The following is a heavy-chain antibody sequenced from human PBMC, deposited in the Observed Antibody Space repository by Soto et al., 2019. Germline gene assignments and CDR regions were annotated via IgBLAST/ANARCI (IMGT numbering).Heavy chain of an antibody. V-gene: IGHV3-30-3*01. CDR1: EFTVSTYP. D-gene: IGHD3-3*01. CDR3: ARGASDFWGGYPEIHFFGY. J-gene: IGHJ4*02. CDR2: ISHDGANE. Sequence: QVLLVESGGGVVQPGGSLRLSCAASEFTVSTYPMHWVRQAPGKGLEWVAVISHDGANEYYADSVKGRFTISRDNSKNTLYLQMNSLRGDDTAVYYCARGASDFWGGYPEIHFFGYWGQGTLVTVSS.